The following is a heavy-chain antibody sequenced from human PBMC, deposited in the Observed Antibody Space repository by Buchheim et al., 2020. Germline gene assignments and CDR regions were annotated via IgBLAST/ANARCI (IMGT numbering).Heavy chain of an antibody. J-gene: IGHJ4*02. Sequence: QVQLVESGGGVVQPGRSLRLSCAASGFTFSSYAMHWVRQAPGKGLEWVAVISYDGSNKYYADSVKGRFTISRDNSKNTLYLQMNSLRAEDTAVYYCARDPGFRDSSSPVGSFDYWGQGTL. V-gene: IGHV3-30-3*01. D-gene: IGHD6-13*01. CDR3: ARDPGFRDSSSPVGSFDY. CDR2: ISYDGSNK. CDR1: GFTFSSYA.